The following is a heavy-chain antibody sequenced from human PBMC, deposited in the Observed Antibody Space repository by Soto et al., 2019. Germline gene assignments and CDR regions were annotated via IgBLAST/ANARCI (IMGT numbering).Heavy chain of an antibody. J-gene: IGHJ4*02. CDR1: GGSFSGYY. CDR3: ARRITVTTTFGY. CDR2: INHSGST. V-gene: IGHV4-34*01. Sequence: PSETLSLTCAVYGGSFSGYYWSWIRQPPGKGLEWIGEINHSGSTNYNPSLKSRVTISVDTSKNQFSLKLSSVTAADTAVYYCARRITVTTTFGYWGQGTLVTVSS. D-gene: IGHD4-17*01.